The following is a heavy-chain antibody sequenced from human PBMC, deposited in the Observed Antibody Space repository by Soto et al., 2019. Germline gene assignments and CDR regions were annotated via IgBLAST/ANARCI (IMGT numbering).Heavy chain of an antibody. Sequence: GGSLRLSCAASGFIFKMYWMHWVRQSPGKGLVWISRIYNDGTYSDYADSVRGRFTISRDNVNGTLYLQMNNLRAEDSGLYYCTRGPRPISTGTGAYWGQGTQVTVS. D-gene: IGHD3-10*01. CDR1: GFIFKMYW. CDR2: IYNDGTYS. V-gene: IGHV3-74*01. J-gene: IGHJ4*02. CDR3: TRGPRPISTGTGAY.